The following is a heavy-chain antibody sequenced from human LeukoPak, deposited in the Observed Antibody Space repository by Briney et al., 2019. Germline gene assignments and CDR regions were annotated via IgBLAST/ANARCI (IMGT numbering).Heavy chain of an antibody. J-gene: IGHJ4*02. D-gene: IGHD4-17*01. CDR1: GGSISSSSYY. CDR2: IYYSGST. CDR3: ARSTVTTYLDYFDY. V-gene: IGHV4-39*01. Sequence: SETLSLTCTVSGGSISSSSYYWGWIRQPPGKGLEWIGSIYYSGSTYYNPSLKSRVTISVDTSKNQFSLKLSSVTAADTAVYFCARSTVTTYLDYFDYWGQGTLVTVSS.